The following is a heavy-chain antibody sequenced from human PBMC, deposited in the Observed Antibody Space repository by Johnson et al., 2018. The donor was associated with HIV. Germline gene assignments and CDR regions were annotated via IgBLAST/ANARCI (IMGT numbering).Heavy chain of an antibody. CDR2: IKEDGSEK. D-gene: IGHD5-24*01. J-gene: IGHJ3*02. V-gene: IGHV3-30*03. CDR3: ARGEEMATILI. CDR1: GFTFSSYG. Sequence: QVQLVESGGGVVQPGRSLRLSCAASGFTFSSYGMHWVRQAPGKGLKWVANIKEDGSEKYYVDSVKGRFTISRDNSKNTLYLQMNSLRAEDTAVYYCARGEEMATILIWGQGTMVTVSS.